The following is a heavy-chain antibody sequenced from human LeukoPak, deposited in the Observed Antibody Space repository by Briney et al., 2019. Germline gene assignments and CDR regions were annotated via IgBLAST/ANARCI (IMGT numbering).Heavy chain of an antibody. CDR1: GDSISSYNYF. CDR2: IYYRGNT. D-gene: IGHD3-22*01. Sequence: PSETLSLICTVSGDSISSYNYFWGWIPQPPGQGLEWVGSIYYRGNTYYNPSLKSRVTLSADTSKNQFSLKVTSVTAADTAVYYCARASSGYYWDFDYWGQGALVTVSS. V-gene: IGHV4-39*01. CDR3: ARASSGYYWDFDY. J-gene: IGHJ4*02.